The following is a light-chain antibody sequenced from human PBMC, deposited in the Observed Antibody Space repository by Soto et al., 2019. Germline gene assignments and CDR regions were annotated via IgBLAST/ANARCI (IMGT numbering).Light chain of an antibody. V-gene: IGKV1-27*01. CDR2: GAS. Sequence: DIQMTQSPSSLSASVGDRVTITSRASQGISNYLAWYQQKPGKVPKVLIYGASILQSGVPSRFSGSGSGTDFTLTISSLQPEDVATYYCQKYNGAPFTFGGGTKVEIK. CDR3: QKYNGAPFT. CDR1: QGISNY. J-gene: IGKJ4*01.